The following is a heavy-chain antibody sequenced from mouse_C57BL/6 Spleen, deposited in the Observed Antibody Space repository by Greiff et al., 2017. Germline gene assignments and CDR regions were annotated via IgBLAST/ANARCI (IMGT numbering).Heavy chain of an antibody. D-gene: IGHD3-3*01. J-gene: IGHJ2*01. CDR1: GYTFTSYW. CDR2: IDPSDSYT. V-gene: IGHV1-69*01. Sequence: VKLVESGAELVMPGASVKLSCKASGYTFTSYWMHWVKQRPGQGLEWIGEIDPSDSYTNYNQKFKGKSTLTVDKSSSTAYMQRSSLTSEDSAVYYCAREGGLGGGDYWGQGTTLTVSS. CDR3: AREGGLGGGDY.